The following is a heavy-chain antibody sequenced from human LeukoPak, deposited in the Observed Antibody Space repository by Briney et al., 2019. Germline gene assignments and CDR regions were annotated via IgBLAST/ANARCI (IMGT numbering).Heavy chain of an antibody. CDR1: GGSISSYY. J-gene: IGHJ4*02. Sequence: PSETLSLTCTVSGGSISSYYWSWIRQPPGKGLEWIGYIYYSGSTSYNPSLKSRVTISVDTSKNQFSLKLSSVTAADTAVYYCARHSRGYFDYWGQGTLVTVSS. CDR3: ARHSRGYFDY. CDR2: IYYSGST. V-gene: IGHV4-59*01.